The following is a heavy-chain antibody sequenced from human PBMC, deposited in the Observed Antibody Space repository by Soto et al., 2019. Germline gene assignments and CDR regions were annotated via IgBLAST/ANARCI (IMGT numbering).Heavy chain of an antibody. Sequence: SVKVSCKASGGTFSSYAISWVRQAPGQGPEWMGGIIPIFGTANYAQKFQGRVTITADESTSTAYMELSSLRSEDTAVYYCARDERVDFWSGRRKHYYYYGMDVWGQGTTVTVSS. J-gene: IGHJ6*02. CDR3: ARDERVDFWSGRRKHYYYYGMDV. CDR1: GGTFSSYA. D-gene: IGHD3-3*01. CDR2: IIPIFGTA. V-gene: IGHV1-69*13.